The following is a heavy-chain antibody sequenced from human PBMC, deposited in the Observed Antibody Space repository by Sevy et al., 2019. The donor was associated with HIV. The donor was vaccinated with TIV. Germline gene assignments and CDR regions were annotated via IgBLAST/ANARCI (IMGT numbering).Heavy chain of an antibody. Sequence: GGSLRLSCAASGFTFSSYAMSWVRQAPGKGLEWVSAISGSGGGTYYADSVKGRFTISRDNSKNTLYLQMNSLRAEDTAVYYCAKGHGDYGSGSYYNPRVFDYWGQGTLVTVSS. J-gene: IGHJ4*02. CDR2: ISGSGGGT. V-gene: IGHV3-23*01. CDR3: AKGHGDYGSGSYYNPRVFDY. D-gene: IGHD3-10*01. CDR1: GFTFSSYA.